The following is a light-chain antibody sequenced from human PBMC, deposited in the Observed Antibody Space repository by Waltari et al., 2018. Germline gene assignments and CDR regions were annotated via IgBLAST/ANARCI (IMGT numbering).Light chain of an antibody. CDR2: STS. Sequence: IVLTQSPDTLSLSPGERATLSCRASQSVTSISLAWYQQKPGQAPRLLIYSTSSRATDFPDRFSGSGSGTDFTLTINRLEPEDSAVYHCQQYDGSAVTFGGGTRVEIK. J-gene: IGKJ4*01. V-gene: IGKV3-20*01. CDR1: QSVTSIS. CDR3: QQYDGSAVT.